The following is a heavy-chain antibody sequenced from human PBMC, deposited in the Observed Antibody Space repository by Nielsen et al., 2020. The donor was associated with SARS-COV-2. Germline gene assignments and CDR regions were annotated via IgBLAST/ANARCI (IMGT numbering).Heavy chain of an antibody. Sequence: SVKVSCKASGGTFSSYAISWVRQAPGQGLEWMGGIIPIFGIANYAQKFQGRVTITADESTSTAYMELSSLRSEDTAVYYCARGGWPNWYFDLWGRGTLVTVSS. J-gene: IGHJ2*01. CDR1: GGTFSSYA. CDR3: ARGGWPNWYFDL. CDR2: IIPIFGIA. D-gene: IGHD6-19*01. V-gene: IGHV1-69*13.